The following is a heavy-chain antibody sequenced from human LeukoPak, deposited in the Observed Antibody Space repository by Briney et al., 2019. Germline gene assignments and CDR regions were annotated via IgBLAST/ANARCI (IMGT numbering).Heavy chain of an antibody. V-gene: IGHV5-51*01. CDR1: GYTFTSCW. D-gene: IGHD4-17*01. CDR3: AKFAGTTVTTGRGAFDI. Sequence: GESLKISCKGSGYTFTSCWIGWVRQMSGKGLEGMGIIYPGDSDTRYSPSSQGQVTISVDKSISTAYLQWSSLKASDTAMYYCAKFAGTTVTTGRGAFDIWGQGTMVTVSS. CDR2: IYPGDSDT. J-gene: IGHJ3*02.